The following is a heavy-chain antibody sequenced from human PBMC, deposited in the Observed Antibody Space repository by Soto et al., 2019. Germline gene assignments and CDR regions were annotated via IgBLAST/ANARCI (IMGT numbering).Heavy chain of an antibody. V-gene: IGHV3-23*01. CDR2: LSDSGVSP. CDR1: GFPFSSYA. D-gene: IGHD5-18*01. J-gene: IGHJ6*02. CDR3: AKMTSDSYGRNYGMDV. Sequence: LRLSCAGSGFPFSSYAMSWVRQAPEKGLEWVSALSDSGVSPYYADSVKGRFTISRDNSKNTLYLQMDSLRVEDTALYYCAKMTSDSYGRNYGMDVWGQGTTVTVSS.